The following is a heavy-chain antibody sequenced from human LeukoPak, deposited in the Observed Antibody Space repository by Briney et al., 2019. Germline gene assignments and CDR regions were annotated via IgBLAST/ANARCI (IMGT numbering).Heavy chain of an antibody. J-gene: IGHJ4*02. CDR1: GYSFTSYW. V-gene: IGHV5-51*01. CDR2: IYPGDSDT. CDR3: ARLPDSSGFYAYS. D-gene: IGHD3-22*01. Sequence: GESLKISCKGSGYSFTSYWIGWVRQMPGKGLEWMGIIYPGDSDTRYSPSFQGQVTISADKSTSTAYLQWSSLKASDTAMYYCARLPDSSGFYAYSWGQGTLVTVSS.